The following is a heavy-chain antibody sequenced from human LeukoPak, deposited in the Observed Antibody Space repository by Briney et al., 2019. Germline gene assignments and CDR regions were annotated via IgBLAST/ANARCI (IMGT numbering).Heavy chain of an antibody. V-gene: IGHV4-4*07. CDR3: ARRTDY. CDR2: IYSSGST. CDR1: GGSMNNYY. Sequence: SETLSLTCTVSGGSMNNYYGNWIRQPAGKGLEWIGHIYSSGSTNYNPSLKSRVTISIDTSKNQFFLKLSSVTAADTAVYYCARRTDYWGPGTLVTVSS. J-gene: IGHJ4*02. D-gene: IGHD1-14*01.